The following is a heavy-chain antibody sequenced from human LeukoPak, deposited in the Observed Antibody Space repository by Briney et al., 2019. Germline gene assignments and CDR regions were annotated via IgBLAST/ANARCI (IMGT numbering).Heavy chain of an antibody. J-gene: IGHJ4*02. D-gene: IGHD3-22*01. V-gene: IGHV3-23*01. CDR3: AIMHRYYDGSGYWVH. CDR2: ISTSGDTT. Sequence: PGGSLRLSCAASGFTFSSYAMSWVRQAPGKGLEWVSGISTSGDTTSYADSVRGRFTISRDNPRNMLYMRMSSLTDEDTAVYYCAIMHRYYDGSGYWVHWGQGALVTVSS. CDR1: GFTFSSYA.